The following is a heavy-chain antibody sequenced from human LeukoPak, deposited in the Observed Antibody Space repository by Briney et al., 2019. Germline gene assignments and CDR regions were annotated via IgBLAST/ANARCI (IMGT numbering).Heavy chain of an antibody. V-gene: IGHV3-48*03. CDR1: GFTFSSYE. J-gene: IGHJ4*02. CDR3: ERDHSYGLLDY. D-gene: IGHD5-18*01. Sequence: GGSLRLSCAASGFTFSSYEMNWVRQAPGKGLEWVSYISSSGSTIYYADSVKGRFTISRDNAKNSLYLQMNSLRAEDTAVYYCERDHSYGLLDYWGQGTLVTVSS. CDR2: ISSSGSTI.